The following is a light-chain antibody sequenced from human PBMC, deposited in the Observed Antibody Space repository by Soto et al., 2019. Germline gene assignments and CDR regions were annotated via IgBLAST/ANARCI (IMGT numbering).Light chain of an antibody. V-gene: IGLV1-44*01. Sequence: QSVLTQPPSASGTPGQRVNISCSGSRSNIGDHTVDWYQQVPGAAPELLIFKNTQRPSGVPDRFSASKSGTSASLAISGVQSEDEADYYCATWDDSLNVPLFGGGTKLTVL. J-gene: IGLJ2*01. CDR2: KNT. CDR3: ATWDDSLNVPL. CDR1: RSNIGDHT.